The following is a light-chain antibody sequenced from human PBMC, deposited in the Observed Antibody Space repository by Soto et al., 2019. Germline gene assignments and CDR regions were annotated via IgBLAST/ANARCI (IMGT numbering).Light chain of an antibody. CDR2: AAS. Sequence: DIQMTQSPSSVSASVGDRVTITCRASQDISSWLAWYQQKAGKAPKLLIYAASSLHSGVPARFSGSDSGTDFTLTISSVQPEDSATYYCQQANSFPLTFGGGTKVEI. CDR1: QDISSW. V-gene: IGKV1-12*01. CDR3: QQANSFPLT. J-gene: IGKJ4*01.